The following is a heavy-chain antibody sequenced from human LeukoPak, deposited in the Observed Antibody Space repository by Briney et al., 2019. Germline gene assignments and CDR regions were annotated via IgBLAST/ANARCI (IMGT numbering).Heavy chain of an antibody. CDR3: AREFYDFWSGYRRSIYYYYGMDV. CDR1: GFTFSSYG. D-gene: IGHD3-3*01. J-gene: IGHJ6*02. Sequence: GGSLRLSCAASGFTFSSYGMHWVRQAPGKGLEWVAVIWYDGSNKYYADSVKGRFTISRDNSKNTLYLQMNSLRAEDTAVYYCAREFYDFWSGYRRSIYYYYGMDVWGQGTTVTVSS. CDR2: IWYDGSNK. V-gene: IGHV3-33*01.